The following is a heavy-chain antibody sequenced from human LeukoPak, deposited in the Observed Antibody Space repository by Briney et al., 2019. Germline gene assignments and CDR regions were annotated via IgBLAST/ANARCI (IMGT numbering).Heavy chain of an antibody. J-gene: IGHJ5*02. CDR1: GGSISSYY. CDR3: ARTLPGKLSKAFDP. Sequence: SETLSLTCTVSGGSISSYYCSWIRQPPGKGLEWIGYIYYSGSTNYSPSLKSRVTISVDTSKNQFSLKLSSVTAADTAVYYCARTLPGKLSKAFDPWGQGTLVTVSS. V-gene: IGHV4-59*01. CDR2: IYYSGST. D-gene: IGHD1-14*01.